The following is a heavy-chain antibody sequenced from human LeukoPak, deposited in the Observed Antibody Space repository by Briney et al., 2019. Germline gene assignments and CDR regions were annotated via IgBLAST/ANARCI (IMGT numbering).Heavy chain of an antibody. CDR1: GFTFSSYS. D-gene: IGHD3-16*02. CDR2: ISSSSSYI. CDR3: ARNVWGSYPYYFDY. J-gene: IGHJ4*02. V-gene: IGHV3-21*01. Sequence: PGGSLRLSCAASGFTFSSYSMNWVRQAPGKGLEWVSSISSSSSYIYYADSVKGRFTISRDNAKNSLYLQMNSLRAEDTAVYYCARNVWGSYPYYFDYWGQGDLVTVSS.